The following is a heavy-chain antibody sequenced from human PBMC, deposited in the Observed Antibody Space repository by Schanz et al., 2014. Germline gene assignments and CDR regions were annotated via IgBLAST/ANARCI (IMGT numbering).Heavy chain of an antibody. Sequence: QVQLVQSGGEMKKPGASVKVSCKASGYDFHIYAYSWVRQAPGQGLEWMGRIIPILGIANYAQKFQGRVTITADKSTFTAYMELSSLRYEDTALYYCARGTMPGTFDIWGQGTMVTVSS. CDR2: IIPILGIA. V-gene: IGHV1-69*02. J-gene: IGHJ3*02. CDR3: ARGTMPGTFDI. CDR1: GYDFHIYA. D-gene: IGHD2-2*01.